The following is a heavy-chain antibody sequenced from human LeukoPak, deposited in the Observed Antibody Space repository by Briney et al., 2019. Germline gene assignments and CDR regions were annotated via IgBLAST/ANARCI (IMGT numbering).Heavy chain of an antibody. CDR2: ISTSSTYI. CDR3: ARDVTGSYGLPFDY. V-gene: IGHV3-21*01. Sequence: GGSLRLSCAASGFNFSTYSMNWVRQAPGKGLEWVSSISTSSTYIFYADSVKGRFTLSRDDAKNSLYLQMNSLRAEDAAVYYRARDVTGSYGLPFDYWGQGMLVTVSS. J-gene: IGHJ4*02. D-gene: IGHD1-26*01. CDR1: GFNFSTYS.